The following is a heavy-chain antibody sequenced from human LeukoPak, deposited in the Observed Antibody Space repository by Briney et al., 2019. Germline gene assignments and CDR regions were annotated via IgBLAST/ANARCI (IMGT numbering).Heavy chain of an antibody. V-gene: IGHV3-74*01. CDR2: INNDGSSA. CDR1: GFTFNNYW. Sequence: GGSLRLSCAASGFTFNNYWIPWVRQVPGKGLVWVSRINNDGSSASYVDSVKGRFTISRDNAKNTLFLQMNSLRAEDTAVYYCARRGTGHGMDVWGQGTTVIVSS. J-gene: IGHJ6*02. D-gene: IGHD1-1*01. CDR3: ARRGTGHGMDV.